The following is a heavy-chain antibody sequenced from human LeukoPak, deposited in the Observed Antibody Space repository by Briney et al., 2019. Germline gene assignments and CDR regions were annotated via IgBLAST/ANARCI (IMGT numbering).Heavy chain of an antibody. Sequence: SETLSLTCTVSGGSISSSNYYWGWIRQPPGKGLEWIGSIYFSGSTYYNPSLKSRVTISVGTSTNQFSLKLSSVTAADTAVYYCATLWPYFDYWGQGTLVTVSS. J-gene: IGHJ4*02. CDR1: GGSISSSNYY. V-gene: IGHV4-39*01. CDR3: ATLWPYFDY. D-gene: IGHD3-10*01. CDR2: IYFSGST.